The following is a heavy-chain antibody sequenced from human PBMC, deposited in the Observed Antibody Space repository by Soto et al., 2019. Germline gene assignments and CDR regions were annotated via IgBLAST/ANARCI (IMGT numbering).Heavy chain of an antibody. D-gene: IGHD2-21*02. V-gene: IGHV4-34*02. CDR2: INDSGSF. CDR1: GGSFSGHY. CDR3: ARWVVTARSVNWFDP. J-gene: IGHJ5*02. Sequence: QVQLQQWGAGVLKPSETLSLTCAVYGGSFSGHYWRWIRQPPGKGLEWIGEINDSGSFSYNPSLQSRVTISVDTSMTQFSLRLTSVPPADTAVYYCARWVVTARSVNWFDPWGQGTLVTVSS.